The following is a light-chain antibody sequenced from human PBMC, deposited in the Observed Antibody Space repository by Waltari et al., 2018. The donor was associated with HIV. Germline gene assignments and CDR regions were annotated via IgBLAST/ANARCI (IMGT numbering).Light chain of an antibody. V-gene: IGKV3-15*01. CDR2: GAS. CDR1: QTVGLN. J-gene: IGKJ4*01. CDR3: QQYDVWPLT. Sequence: DILLTQSPSTLSVSPGVRGTLSCRASQTVGLNLAWYQQRPGQPPKLLVYGASLRASGVSSRFSGSGSGTEFTLTITSVRSEDFAMYFCQQYDVWPLTFGGGTNVDLK.